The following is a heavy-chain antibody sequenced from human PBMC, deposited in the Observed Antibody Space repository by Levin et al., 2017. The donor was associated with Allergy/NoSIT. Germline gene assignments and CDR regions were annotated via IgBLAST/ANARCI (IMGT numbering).Heavy chain of an antibody. V-gene: IGHV1-46*01. Sequence: GESLKISCKASGYTFTSYYMHWVRQAPGQGLEWMGIINPSGGSTSYAQKFQGRVTMTRDTSTSTVYMELSSLRSEDTAVYYCAREGSIAAAGTDYWGQGTLVTVSS. D-gene: IGHD6-13*01. CDR2: INPSGGST. CDR1: GYTFTSYY. CDR3: AREGSIAAAGTDY. J-gene: IGHJ4*02.